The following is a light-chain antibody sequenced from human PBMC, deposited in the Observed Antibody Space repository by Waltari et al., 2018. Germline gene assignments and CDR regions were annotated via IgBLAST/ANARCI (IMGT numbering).Light chain of an antibody. CDR1: QSVSTN. V-gene: IGKV3-15*01. CDR2: EAS. J-gene: IGKJ2*03. CDR3: QQYNDWYS. Sequence: EKVMTQSPDTLSVSPGEVVTLSCRASQSVSTNVAWYQQRPGQAPRLLIYEASTRASGIPARFSGSGSGTEFTLTISGLQSEDCALYYCQQYNDWYSFGLGTKLAIK.